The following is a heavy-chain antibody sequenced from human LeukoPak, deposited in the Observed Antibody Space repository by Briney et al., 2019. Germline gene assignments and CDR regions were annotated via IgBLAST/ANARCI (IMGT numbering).Heavy chain of an antibody. CDR2: IYYTGST. Sequence: KASETLSLTCTVSGGSISSSSYYWGWIRQSPGKGLEWVGSIYYTGSTYCNPSLKSRVTISVDTSKNQFSLKLSSVTAADTALYYCARHRYYFDYWGQGTLVTVSS. CDR1: GGSISSSSYY. CDR3: ARHRYYFDY. J-gene: IGHJ4*02. V-gene: IGHV4-39*01.